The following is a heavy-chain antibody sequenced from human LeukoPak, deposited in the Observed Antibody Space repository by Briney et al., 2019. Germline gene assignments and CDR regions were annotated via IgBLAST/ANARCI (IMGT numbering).Heavy chain of an antibody. CDR2: ISYDGSKK. V-gene: IGHV3-30*18. D-gene: IGHD4-17*01. J-gene: IGHJ4*02. CDR3: AKDKFGDSDFDY. Sequence: GGSLRVSCAASGFTFSAYGMHWVRQAPGKGLEWVALISYDGSKKYHADSVKGRFTISRDSSKNILYLQMNSLRAEDTAVYYCAKDKFGDSDFDYWGQGTLVTVSS. CDR1: GFTFSAYG.